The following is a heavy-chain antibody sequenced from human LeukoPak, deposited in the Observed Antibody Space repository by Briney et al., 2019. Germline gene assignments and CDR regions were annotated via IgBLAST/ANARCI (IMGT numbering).Heavy chain of an antibody. J-gene: IGHJ5*02. CDR2: VNPNSGGT. CDR1: GYTFTGYY. CDR3: ARAGCNGGSCYNH. V-gene: IGHV1-2*06. D-gene: IGHD2-15*01. Sequence: GASVKVSCKASGYTFTGYYVHWVRQAPGQGLEWMGRVNPNSGGTNYAQNFQDRVTMTRDTSISTAYMELSSLRSDDTAVYYCARAGCNGGSCYNHWGQGTLVTVSS.